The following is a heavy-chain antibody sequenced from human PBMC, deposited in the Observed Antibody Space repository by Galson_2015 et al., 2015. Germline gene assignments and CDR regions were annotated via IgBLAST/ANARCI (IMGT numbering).Heavy chain of an antibody. CDR2: IYSGGST. Sequence: SLRLSCAASGFTVSSNYMSWVRQAPGKGLEWVSIIYSGGSTYYADSAKGRFSISRDTSKNTLYLQMISLRAEDTAVYCCAALPLTVDGTWCYFDLWGRGALVTVSS. V-gene: IGHV3-53*01. D-gene: IGHD6-19*01. CDR1: GFTVSSNY. J-gene: IGHJ2*01. CDR3: AALPLTVDGTWCYFDL.